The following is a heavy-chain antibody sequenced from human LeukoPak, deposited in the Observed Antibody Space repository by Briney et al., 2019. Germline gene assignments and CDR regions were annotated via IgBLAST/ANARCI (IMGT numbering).Heavy chain of an antibody. D-gene: IGHD3-22*01. Sequence: SETLSLTCTVSGGSISSGGYYWSWIRQHPGKGLEWIGYIYYSGSTYYYPSLKSRVTISVDTSKNQFSLKLSSVTAADTAVYYCARETRSGYYYDLDYWGQGTLVTVSS. CDR3: ARETRSGYYYDLDY. CDR2: IYYSGST. J-gene: IGHJ4*02. CDR1: GGSISSGGYY. V-gene: IGHV4-31*03.